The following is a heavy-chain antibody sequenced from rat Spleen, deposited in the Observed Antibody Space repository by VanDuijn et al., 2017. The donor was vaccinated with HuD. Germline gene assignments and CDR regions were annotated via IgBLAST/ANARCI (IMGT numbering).Heavy chain of an antibody. CDR2: ITDRGDST. CDR1: GFTFSDYY. J-gene: IGHJ2*01. CDR3: TTGVY. Sequence: EVQLVESDGGLVQPGRSLKLSCAASGFTFSDYYMAWVRQAPRKGLEWVASITDRGDSTYYRDSVKGRFTISRDNAKSTLYLQMDSLRSEDTATYYCTTGVYWGQGVMVTVSS. V-gene: IGHV5-20*01.